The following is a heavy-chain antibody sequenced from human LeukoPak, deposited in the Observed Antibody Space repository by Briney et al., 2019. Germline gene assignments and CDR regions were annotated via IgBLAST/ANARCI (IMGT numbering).Heavy chain of an antibody. CDR1: GGSFSGYY. CDR3: AGDFSLGWVQTYGMDV. Sequence: SETLSLTCAVYGGSFSGYYWSWIRQPPGKGLEWIGEINHSGSTNYNPSLKSRVTISVDTSKNQFSLKLSSVTAADTAVYYCAGDFSLGWVQTYGMDVGAKGPRSPSP. CDR2: INHSGST. D-gene: IGHD2-21*01. J-gene: IGHJ6*02. V-gene: IGHV4-34*01.